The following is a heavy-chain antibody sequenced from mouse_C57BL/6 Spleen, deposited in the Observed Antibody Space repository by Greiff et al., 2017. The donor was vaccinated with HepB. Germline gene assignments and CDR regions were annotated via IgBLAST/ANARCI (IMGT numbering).Heavy chain of an antibody. V-gene: IGHV1-55*01. Sequence: QVQLQQPGAELVKPGASVKMSCKASGYTFTSYWITWVKQRPGQGLEWIGDIYPGSGSTNYNEKFKSKATLTVDTSSSTAYMQLSSLTSEDSAVYYCARRGDYPAWCAYWGQGTLVTVSA. CDR2: IYPGSGST. CDR3: ARRGDYPAWCAY. J-gene: IGHJ3*01. D-gene: IGHD5-5*01. CDR1: GYTFTSYW.